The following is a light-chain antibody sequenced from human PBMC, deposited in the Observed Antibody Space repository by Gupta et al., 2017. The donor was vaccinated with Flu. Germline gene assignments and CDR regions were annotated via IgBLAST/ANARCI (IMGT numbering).Light chain of an antibody. CDR1: QSISSSS. Sequence: IVLTQSPGTLSLSLGERATLSCRASQSISSSSLAWYQQKLGQAPRLLIYAASSGATGLPDRFSGSGSGTYFTLTISILAPEDFTVYYCQYDGSSILTFGRGTKVEIK. J-gene: IGKJ3*01. CDR2: AAS. V-gene: IGKV3-20*01. CDR3: QYDGSSILT.